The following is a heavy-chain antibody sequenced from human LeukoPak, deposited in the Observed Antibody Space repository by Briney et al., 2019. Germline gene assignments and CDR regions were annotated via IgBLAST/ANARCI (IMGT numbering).Heavy chain of an antibody. CDR3: ARIPSVFKDSAWYEAWIDP. J-gene: IGHJ5*02. Sequence: SETLSLTCTVSGGSMNNYYWSWIRQPAGKALEWIGRTHVTGNTNYNPSLKSRVTMSLDTSKNQFSLKLSSATAADTAVYYCARIPSVFKDSAWYEAWIDPWGPGILVTVSS. V-gene: IGHV4-4*07. D-gene: IGHD6-19*01. CDR1: GGSMNNYY. CDR2: THVTGNT.